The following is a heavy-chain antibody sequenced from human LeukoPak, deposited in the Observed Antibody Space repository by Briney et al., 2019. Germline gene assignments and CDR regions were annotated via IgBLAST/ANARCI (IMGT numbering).Heavy chain of an antibody. CDR3: ARALITMVRGGDFDY. V-gene: IGHV3-48*04. CDR1: GFTFSSYS. J-gene: IGHJ4*02. CDR2: ISSSSSTI. D-gene: IGHD3-10*01. Sequence: SGGSLRLSCAASGFTFSSYSMNWVRQAPGKGLEWVSYISSSSSTIYYADSVKGRFTISRDNAKNSLYLQMNSLRAEDTAVYYCARALITMVRGGDFDYWGQGTLVTVSS.